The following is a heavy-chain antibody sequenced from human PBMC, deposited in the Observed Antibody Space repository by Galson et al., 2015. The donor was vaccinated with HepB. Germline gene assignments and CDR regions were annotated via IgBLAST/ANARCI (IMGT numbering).Heavy chain of an antibody. Sequence: SLRLSCAASGFTFSSYAMSWVRQAPGKGLEWVSAISGSGGSTYYADSVKGRFTISRDNSKNTLYLQMNSLRAEDTAVYYCAKKSGGLSGTYPFDYWGQGTLVTVSS. J-gene: IGHJ4*02. D-gene: IGHD3-16*02. CDR3: AKKSGGLSGTYPFDY. V-gene: IGHV3-23*01. CDR1: GFTFSSYA. CDR2: ISGSGGST.